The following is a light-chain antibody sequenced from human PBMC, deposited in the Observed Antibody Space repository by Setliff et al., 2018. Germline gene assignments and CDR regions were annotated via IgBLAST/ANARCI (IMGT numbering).Light chain of an antibody. CDR3: TSYTISSTEV. CDR1: NNDVGAYNY. V-gene: IGLV2-14*01. Sequence: QSVLTQPASVSGSPGQSVTISCTGTNNDVGAYNYVSWYQQHPGKAPKFMIYEVSNRPSGVSNRFSGSKSGNTASLTISRLQTEDEADYYCTSYTISSTEVFGTGTKVTVL. CDR2: EVS. J-gene: IGLJ1*01.